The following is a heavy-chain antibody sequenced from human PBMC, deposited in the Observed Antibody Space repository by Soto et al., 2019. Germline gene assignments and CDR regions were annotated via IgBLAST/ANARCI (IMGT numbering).Heavy chain of an antibody. CDR2: IGASDNTT. Sequence: EVELLESGGALVRPGGSLRLSCAGSGFTFSIYDMSWVRRAPGKGLEWVSTIGASDNTTYYADSVKGRFTISRDNSKNTRSLKMNGMRVEYTSIYNCAQMSSPLKLRRGSFRRWGKGTLVTVSS. CDR3: AQMSSPLKLRRGSFRR. V-gene: IGHV3-23*01. CDR1: GFTFSIYD. D-gene: IGHD2-2*01. J-gene: IGHJ4*02.